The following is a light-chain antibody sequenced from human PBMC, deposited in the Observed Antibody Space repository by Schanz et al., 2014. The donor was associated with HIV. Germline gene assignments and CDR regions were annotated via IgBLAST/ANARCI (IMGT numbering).Light chain of an antibody. Sequence: QSALTQPRSVSGSPGQSVTISCTGTSSDVGDYNYVSWYQQHPGKAPKLMIYEVTKRPSGVPDRFSGSKSGNTASLTVSGLQAEDEVDHYCSSYTSSSTVVFGGGTKLTVL. V-gene: IGLV2-11*01. J-gene: IGLJ2*01. CDR1: SSDVGDYNY. CDR2: EVT. CDR3: SSYTSSSTVV.